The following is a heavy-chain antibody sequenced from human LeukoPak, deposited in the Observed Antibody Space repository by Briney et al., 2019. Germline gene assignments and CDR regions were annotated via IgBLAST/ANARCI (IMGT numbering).Heavy chain of an antibody. D-gene: IGHD1-1*01. CDR3: ARDRGYSGIDP. J-gene: IGHJ5*02. Sequence: SETLSLTCTVSGGSISSYYWSWIRQPPGKGLEWIGYIYYSGSTNYNPSLKSRVTISVDTSKNQFSLKLSSVTAADTAVYYCARDRGYSGIDPWGQGTLVTVSS. CDR1: GGSISSYY. CDR2: IYYSGST. V-gene: IGHV4-59*01.